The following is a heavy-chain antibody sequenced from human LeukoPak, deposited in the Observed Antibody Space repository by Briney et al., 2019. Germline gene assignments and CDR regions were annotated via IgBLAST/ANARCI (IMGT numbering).Heavy chain of an antibody. CDR2: ISWNSGTI. Sequence: PGGSLRLSCAASGFTFDDYAIHWVRQAPGKGLEWVSGISWNSGTIGYADSVKGRFTISRDNAKNSLYLQMNSLRAEDTAFYYCAKARAEYSSGAAFDYWGQGTLVTVSS. V-gene: IGHV3-9*01. J-gene: IGHJ4*01. CDR1: GFTFDDYA. CDR3: AKARAEYSSGAAFDY. D-gene: IGHD5-18*01.